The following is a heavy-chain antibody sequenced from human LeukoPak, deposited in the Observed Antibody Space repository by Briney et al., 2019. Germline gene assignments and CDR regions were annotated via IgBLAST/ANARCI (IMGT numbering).Heavy chain of an antibody. Sequence: GGSLRLSCAASGFTFSSYEMNWVRQAPGKGLEWVSYISSSGSTIYYADSVKGRFTISRDNAKNSLYLQMNSLRAGDTAVYYCARTYSSAHEYYFDYWGQGTLVTVSS. J-gene: IGHJ4*02. CDR1: GFTFSSYE. V-gene: IGHV3-48*03. D-gene: IGHD3-22*01. CDR2: ISSSGSTI. CDR3: ARTYSSAHEYYFDY.